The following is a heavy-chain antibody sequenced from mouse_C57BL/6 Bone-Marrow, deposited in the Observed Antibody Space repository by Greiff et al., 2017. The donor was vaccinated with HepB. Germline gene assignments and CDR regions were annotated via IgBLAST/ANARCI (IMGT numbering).Heavy chain of an antibody. J-gene: IGHJ3*01. D-gene: IGHD1-1*01. CDR3: ARVDYYGSSYGFAY. V-gene: IGHV1-81*01. CDR1: GYTFTSYG. CDR2: IYPRSGNT. Sequence: LVESGAELARPGASVKLSCKASGYTFTSYGISWVKQRTGQGLEWIGEIYPRSGNTYYNEKFKGKATLTADKSSSTEYMELRSLTSEDSAVYFCARVDYYGSSYGFAYWGQGTLVTVSA.